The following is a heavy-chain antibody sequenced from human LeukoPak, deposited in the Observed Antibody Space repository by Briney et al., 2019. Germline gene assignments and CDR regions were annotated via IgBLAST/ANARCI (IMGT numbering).Heavy chain of an antibody. V-gene: IGHV4-59*01. CDR1: GGSISSYY. J-gene: IGHJ4*02. CDR2: IYYSGST. D-gene: IGHD3-22*01. CDR3: ATRGGHYDSSGYYPFDY. Sequence: SETLSLTCTVSGGSISSYYWSWLRQPPGKGLEWIGYIYYSGSTNYNPSLKSRVTISVDTSKNQFSLKLSSVTAADTAVYYCATRGGHYDSSGYYPFDYWGQGTLVTVSS.